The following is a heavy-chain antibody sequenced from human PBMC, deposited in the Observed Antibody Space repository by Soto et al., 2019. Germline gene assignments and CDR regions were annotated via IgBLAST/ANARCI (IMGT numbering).Heavy chain of an antibody. CDR3: ARDKYSSSWYPGGYYYGMDV. D-gene: IGHD6-13*01. CDR1: GFTFSDYY. Sequence: GSLRLSWAASGFTFSDYYMSWILHAPGKGLEWVSYISSSGSTIYYADSVKGRFTISRDNAKNSLYLQMNSLRAEDTAVYYCARDKYSSSWYPGGYYYGMDVWGQGTTVTV. CDR2: ISSSGSTI. V-gene: IGHV3-11*01. J-gene: IGHJ6*02.